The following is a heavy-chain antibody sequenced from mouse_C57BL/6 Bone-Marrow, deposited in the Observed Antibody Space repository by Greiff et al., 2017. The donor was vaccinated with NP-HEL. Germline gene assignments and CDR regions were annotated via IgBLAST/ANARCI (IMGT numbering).Heavy chain of an antibody. D-gene: IGHD2-4*01. CDR3: ARKGGLRRYWYFDG. CDR1: GFSLTSYG. Sequence: VKLMQSGPGLVQPSQSLSITCTVSGFSLTSYGVHWVRQSPGKGLEWLGVIWSGGSTAYNAAFISRLSLSKDNSKSQVFFKMNSLQADNTAIYYCARKGGLRRYWYFDGWGTGTTVTVSS. CDR2: IWSGGST. J-gene: IGHJ1*03. V-gene: IGHV2-2*01.